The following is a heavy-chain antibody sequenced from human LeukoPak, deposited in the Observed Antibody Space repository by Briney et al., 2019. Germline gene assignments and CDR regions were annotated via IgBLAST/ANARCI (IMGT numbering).Heavy chain of an antibody. D-gene: IGHD5-12*01. CDR1: GYTFTGYY. J-gene: IGHJ5*02. CDR2: INPNSGGT. V-gene: IGHV1-2*02. CDR3: ARAIVATSGNWFDP. Sequence: GASVKVSCKASGYTFTGYYMHWVRQAPGQGLEWMGWINPNSGGTNYAQKFQGRVTMTRDTSISTAYMELSSLRSEDTAVYYCARAIVATSGNWFDPWGQGTLVTVSS.